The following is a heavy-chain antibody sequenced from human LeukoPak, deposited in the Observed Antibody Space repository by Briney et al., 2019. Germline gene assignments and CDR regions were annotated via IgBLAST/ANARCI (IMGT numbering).Heavy chain of an antibody. CDR3: AREGISRKMDFDY. Sequence: GGSLRLSCAASGFTFSSYAMHWVRQAPGKGLEWVAVISYDGSNKYYADSVKGRFTISRDESKTTLYLQMKSLRAEDTAVYYCAREGISRKMDFDYWGQGTLVTVSS. J-gene: IGHJ4*02. CDR2: ISYDGSNK. V-gene: IGHV3-30-3*01. D-gene: IGHD2/OR15-2a*01. CDR1: GFTFSSYA.